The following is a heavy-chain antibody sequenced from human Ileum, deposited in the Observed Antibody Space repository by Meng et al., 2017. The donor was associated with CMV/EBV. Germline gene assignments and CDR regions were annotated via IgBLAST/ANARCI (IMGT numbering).Heavy chain of an antibody. V-gene: IGHV1-2*02. D-gene: IGHD2-2*01. CDR2: INPNTGGT. J-gene: IGHJ4*02. Sequence: KASGDTFIGYYMHWVRQAPGQGLEWMGWINPNTGGTNYAQKFQGRVTMTRDTSISTAYMELSRLRSDDTAVYYCTRRSYQYQLFQGVWGQGTLVTVSS. CDR1: GDTFIGYY. CDR3: TRRSYQYQLFQGV.